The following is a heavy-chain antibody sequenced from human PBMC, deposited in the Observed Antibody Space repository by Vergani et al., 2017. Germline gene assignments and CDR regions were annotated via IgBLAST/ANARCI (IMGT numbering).Heavy chain of an antibody. D-gene: IGHD6-13*01. J-gene: IGHJ4*02. Sequence: QVQLQESGPGLVKPSETLSLTCTVSGCSISSYYWSWIRQPAGKGLEWIGRLYTSGSTNYNPSLKSRVTMSVDTAKNQFSLQLSSVTAADTAVYYCARESWAAGPYFDYWGQGTRVTVSS. CDR3: ARESWAAGPYFDY. CDR2: LYTSGST. V-gene: IGHV4-4*07. CDR1: GCSISSYY.